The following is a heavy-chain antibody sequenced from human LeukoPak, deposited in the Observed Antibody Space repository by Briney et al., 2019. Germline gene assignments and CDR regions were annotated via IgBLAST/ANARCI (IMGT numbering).Heavy chain of an antibody. V-gene: IGHV4-39*01. CDR2: MYYSGNT. CDR1: GGSISVNRYY. Sequence: SETLSLTCTVSGGSISVNRYYWGWIRQPPGKGPEWLGSMYYSGNTYYNPSLRSRVTVSVDTSKNQFSLRLSSVTAADTVVYYCARHQYSSSWYDYWGQGTLVTVSS. J-gene: IGHJ4*02. D-gene: IGHD6-13*01. CDR3: ARHQYSSSWYDY.